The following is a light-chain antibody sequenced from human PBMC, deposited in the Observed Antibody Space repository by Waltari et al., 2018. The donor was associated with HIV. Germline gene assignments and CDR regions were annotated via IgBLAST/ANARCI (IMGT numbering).Light chain of an antibody. CDR3: CSYAGSYTVV. J-gene: IGLJ2*01. Sequence: QSALTQPRSVSGSPGQSVTISCTGTSSYVGGYNHVSWYQQHPGKAPKLMIYDVSKRPSGVPDRFSGSKSGNTASLTISGLQAEDEADYYCCSYAGSYTVVFGGGTKLTVL. CDR2: DVS. CDR1: SSYVGGYNH. V-gene: IGLV2-11*01.